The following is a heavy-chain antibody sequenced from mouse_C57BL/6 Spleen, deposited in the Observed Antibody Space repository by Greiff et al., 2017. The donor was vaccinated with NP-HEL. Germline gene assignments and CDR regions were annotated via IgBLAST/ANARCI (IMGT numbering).Heavy chain of an antibody. V-gene: IGHV1-82*01. Sequence: QVQLQQSGPELVKPGASVKISCKASGYAFSSSWMNWVRQRPGKGLEWIGRIYPGDGDTNYTGKFKGKATLTADKSSSNAYMQLSSLTSEDSAVYFCARSYYYGSSPYYLDYWGQGTTLTVSS. D-gene: IGHD1-1*01. CDR2: IYPGDGDT. CDR1: GYAFSSSW. J-gene: IGHJ2*01. CDR3: ARSYYYGSSPYYLDY.